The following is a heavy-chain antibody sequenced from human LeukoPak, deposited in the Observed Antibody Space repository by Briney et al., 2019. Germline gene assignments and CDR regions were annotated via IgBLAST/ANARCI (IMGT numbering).Heavy chain of an antibody. D-gene: IGHD2-21*01. CDR3: VVSQSPAFWFDP. V-gene: IGHV4-59*01. Sequence: SETLSLTCTVSGGSMSSYYWSWIRQPPGKGLEWIGYIYYSGSTNYNPSLKSRVTISVDTSKNQFSLKLSSVTAADTAVYYCVVSQSPAFWFDPWGQGTLVTVSS. CDR1: GGSMSSYY. CDR2: IYYSGST. J-gene: IGHJ5*02.